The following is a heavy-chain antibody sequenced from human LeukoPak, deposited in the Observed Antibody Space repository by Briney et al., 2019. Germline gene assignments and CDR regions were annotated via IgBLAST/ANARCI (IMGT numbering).Heavy chain of an antibody. J-gene: IGHJ4*02. D-gene: IGHD3-22*01. CDR1: GGSISSYY. CDR2: IYYSGST. CDR3: ARQSSSGLLFDY. Sequence: PSETLSLTCTVSGGSISSYYWSWIRQTPGKGLEWIGYIYYSGSTNYNPSLKSRVTISVDTSKNQFSLKLSSVTAADTAVYYCARQSSSGLLFDYWGQGTLVTVSS. V-gene: IGHV4-59*08.